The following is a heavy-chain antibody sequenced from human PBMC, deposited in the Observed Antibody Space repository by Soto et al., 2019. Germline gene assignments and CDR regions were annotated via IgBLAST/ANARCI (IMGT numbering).Heavy chain of an antibody. J-gene: IGHJ4*01. CDR2: IIPMFGIG. V-gene: IGHV1-69*01. CDR3: ARGSLESSFYDMDG. D-gene: IGHD3-9*01. CDR1: GGSFSKYG. Sequence: QVQLVQSGAEVKMPGSSVRVSCKASGGSFSKYGISWVRQAPGQGLEWMGGIIPMFGIGNYAEKFMGRVTITVDESTSKSHMALSSLRSEDTAVSFCARGSLESSFYDMDGWGQGTLVTVSS.